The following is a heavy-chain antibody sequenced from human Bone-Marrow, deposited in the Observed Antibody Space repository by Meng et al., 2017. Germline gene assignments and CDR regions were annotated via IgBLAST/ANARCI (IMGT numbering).Heavy chain of an antibody. Sequence: QVQLQESGPGLVKPSETLSLTCTVSGGSISSTSDYWGWIRQPPGKGLEWIGSFFHTGSTYYNPSLKSRVTISVDTSKNQFSLKMRSVTAADTALYYCARRTGPPGRYLDYWGQGTLVTVSS. D-gene: IGHD3-10*01. CDR3: ARRTGPPGRYLDY. CDR1: GGSISSTSDY. J-gene: IGHJ4*02. CDR2: FFHTGST. V-gene: IGHV4-39*01.